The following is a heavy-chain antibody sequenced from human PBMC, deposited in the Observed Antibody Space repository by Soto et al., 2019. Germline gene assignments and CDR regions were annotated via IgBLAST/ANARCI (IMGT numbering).Heavy chain of an antibody. CDR1: GGSISSYY. V-gene: IGHV4-4*07. D-gene: IGHD3-9*01. Sequence: PSETLSLTCTVSGGSISSYYWSWIRQPAGKGLEWIGRIYTSGSTNYNPSLKSRVTMSVDTSKNQFSLKLSSVTAADTAVYYCARDKFLGPDYDILTGYDYWGQGTLVTVS. J-gene: IGHJ4*02. CDR2: IYTSGST. CDR3: ARDKFLGPDYDILTGYDY.